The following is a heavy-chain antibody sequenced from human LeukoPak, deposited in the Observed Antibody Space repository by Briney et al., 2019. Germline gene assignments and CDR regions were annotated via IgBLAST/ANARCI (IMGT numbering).Heavy chain of an antibody. CDR1: GGSISSSSYY. CDR2: IYYSGST. V-gene: IGHV4-39*07. CDR3: ARRRLGLRYFDWFKGTSMDV. Sequence: PSETLSLTCTVSGGSISSSSYYWGWIRQPPGTGLEWIGSIYYSGSTYYNPSLKSRVTISVDTSKNQFSLKLSSVTAADTAVYYCARRRLGLRYFDWFKGTSMDVWGKGTTVTISS. D-gene: IGHD3-9*01. J-gene: IGHJ6*04.